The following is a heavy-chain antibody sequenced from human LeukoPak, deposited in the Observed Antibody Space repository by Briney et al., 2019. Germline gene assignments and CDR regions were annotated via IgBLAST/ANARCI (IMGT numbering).Heavy chain of an antibody. V-gene: IGHV4-34*01. CDR1: GGSFSGYY. J-gene: IGHJ4*02. D-gene: IGHD3-16*02. CDR2: INHSGST. CDR3: ASSYDYVWGSYRPPYFDY. Sequence: SETLSLTCAVYGGSFSGYYWSWIRQHPGKGLEWIGEINHSGSTNYNPSLKSRVTISVDTSKNQFSLKLSSVTAADTAVYYCASSYDYVWGSYRPPYFDYWGQGTLVTVSS.